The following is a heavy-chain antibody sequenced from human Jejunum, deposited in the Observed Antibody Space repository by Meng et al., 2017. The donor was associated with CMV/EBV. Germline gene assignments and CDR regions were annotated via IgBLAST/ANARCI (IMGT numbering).Heavy chain of an antibody. CDR1: GFTFSSWW. V-gene: IGHV3-74*01. Sequence: LSCAAAGFTFSSWWLHWVRQDPGRGLVWVSQVNPDETTAAYADSVKGRFTISRDNAKNTLYLQMNSLRAEDTAVYYCVRSGGTLDYWGQGTLVTVSS. CDR2: VNPDETTA. CDR3: VRSGGTLDY. J-gene: IGHJ4*02. D-gene: IGHD2-8*02.